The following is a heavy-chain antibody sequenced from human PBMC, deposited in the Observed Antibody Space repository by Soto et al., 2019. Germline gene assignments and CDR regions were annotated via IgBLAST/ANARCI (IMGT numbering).Heavy chain of an antibody. J-gene: IGHJ6*01. CDR3: AKVGTSHIYGIEA. D-gene: IGHD7-27*01. V-gene: IGHV3-23*01. CDR2: IGGIGQYA. CDR1: GFTFSNYA. Sequence: DVHLLETGGGLVQPGGSLRLSCAASGFTFSNYAMNWVRQAPGKGLEWVAIIGGIGQYAFYADSVKGRFTFSRDNSKNTIYLEMKNRRTEDAAIYFCAKVGTSHIYGIEAWGPGTAVTVSS.